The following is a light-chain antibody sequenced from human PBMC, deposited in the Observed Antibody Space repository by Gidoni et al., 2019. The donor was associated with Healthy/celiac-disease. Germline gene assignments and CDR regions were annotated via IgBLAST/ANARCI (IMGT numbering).Light chain of an antibody. J-gene: IGLJ3*02. CDR2: EGS. Sequence: QSARTQPASVFGSPGQSITISCTGTSSDVGSYNLVSWYQHHPGKAPKLMIYEGSKRPSGVSNRFSGSKSGNTASLTISGLQAEDEADYYCCSYAGSSTFLWVFGGGTKLTVL. CDR3: CSYAGSSTFLWV. V-gene: IGLV2-23*03. CDR1: SSDVGSYNL.